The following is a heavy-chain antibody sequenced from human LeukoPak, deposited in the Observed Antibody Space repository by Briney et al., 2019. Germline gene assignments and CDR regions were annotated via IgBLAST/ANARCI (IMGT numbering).Heavy chain of an antibody. V-gene: IGHV3-23*01. J-gene: IGHJ4*02. CDR1: GFTFSNTA. CDR3: AKGPRLHSGYHPDY. D-gene: IGHD3-22*01. CDR2: VTGSGDET. Sequence: GGSLSLSCAASGFTFSNTALTWVRQAPGRGLEGVSTVTGSGDETYYADSVKGRFTISRDYSKSTLLLQMNSPRGEDTAIYFCAKGPRLHSGYHPDYWGQGTLVTVCS.